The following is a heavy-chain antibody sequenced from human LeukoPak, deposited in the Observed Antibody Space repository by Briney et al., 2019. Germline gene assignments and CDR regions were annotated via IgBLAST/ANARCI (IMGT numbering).Heavy chain of an antibody. CDR3: ARDGGYWRFDY. D-gene: IGHD2-15*01. CDR2: ISSSSSTI. CDR1: GFTFSNYS. Sequence: GGSLRLSCAASGFTFSNYSMKWVRQAPGKGLEWVSSISSSSSTIYYADSVKGRFTISRDNAKNSLYLQMNSLRAEDTAVYYCARDGGYWRFDYWGQGTLVTVSS. J-gene: IGHJ4*02. V-gene: IGHV3-48*04.